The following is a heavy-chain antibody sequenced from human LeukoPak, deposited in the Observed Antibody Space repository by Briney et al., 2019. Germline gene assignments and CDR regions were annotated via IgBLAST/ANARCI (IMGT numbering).Heavy chain of an antibody. CDR2: ISSSRTI. CDR3: ARSSRELGGYAPWELMPPFDY. Sequence: GGSLRLSCGASGFTFSSYAMSWVRQAPGKGLEWVSYISSSRTIYYADSVKGRFTISRDNAKNSLYLQMNSLRAEDTAVYYCARSSRELGGYAPWELMPPFDYWGQGTLVTVSS. J-gene: IGHJ4*02. D-gene: IGHD1-7*01. CDR1: GFTFSSYA. V-gene: IGHV3-48*01.